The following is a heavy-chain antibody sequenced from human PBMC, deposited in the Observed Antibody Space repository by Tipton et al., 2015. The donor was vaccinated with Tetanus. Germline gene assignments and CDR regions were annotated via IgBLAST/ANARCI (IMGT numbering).Heavy chain of an antibody. CDR2: VSGAGGSK. D-gene: IGHD3-10*01. J-gene: IGHJ3*01. Sequence: SLRLSCVGSGFTFNDFAIHWVRQVSGKGLEWVSAVSGAGGSKVYADSVKGRFTISRDNANNSLYLQMGSLRPEDTALYYCARAVRGRDVFDVWGQGTVVTVSS. CDR3: ARAVRGRDVFDV. CDR1: GFTFNDFA. V-gene: IGHV3-9*01.